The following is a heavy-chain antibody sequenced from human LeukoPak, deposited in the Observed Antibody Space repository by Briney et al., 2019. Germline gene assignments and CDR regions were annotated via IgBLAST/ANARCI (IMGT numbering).Heavy chain of an antibody. V-gene: IGHV4-38-2*01. J-gene: IGHJ4*02. CDR1: VYSFTSGYY. CDR3: ATLGNRGSDQ. CDR2: IYHNGNT. Sequence: PSGTLSLTCAVSVYSFTSGYYWGWVRQPPGKGLEGVGNIYHNGNTYYNPSLKSRVTISVDTSKNQYSLKLISLTAADMAVYYCATLGNRGSDQWGQGTLVTVSS. D-gene: IGHD3-10*01.